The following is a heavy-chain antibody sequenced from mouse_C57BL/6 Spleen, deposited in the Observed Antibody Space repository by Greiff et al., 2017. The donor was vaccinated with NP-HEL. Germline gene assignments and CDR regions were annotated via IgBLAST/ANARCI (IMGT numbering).Heavy chain of an antibody. J-gene: IGHJ2*01. V-gene: IGHV1-69*01. Sequence: VQLQQPGAELVMPGASVKLSCKASGYNFTSYWMHWVKQRPGQGLEWIGEIDPSDSYTNYNQKFKGKSTLTADKSSSTAYMQLSSLTSEDSAVYYCARWGTDYWGQGTTLTVSS. D-gene: IGHD3-3*01. CDR2: IDPSDSYT. CDR3: ARWGTDY. CDR1: GYNFTSYW.